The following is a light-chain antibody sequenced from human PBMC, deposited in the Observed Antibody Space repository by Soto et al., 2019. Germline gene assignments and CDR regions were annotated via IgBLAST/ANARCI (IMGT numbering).Light chain of an antibody. CDR1: QSVSSSY. J-gene: IGKJ4*01. CDR3: QQYDSSPLT. V-gene: IGKV3-20*01. CDR2: GAS. Sequence: EIVLTQSPGTLSLSPGERATLSCRASQSVSSSYLAWYQQKPGQAPRLLIYGASSRATGIPDRFSGSGSGTDFTLTISRLEPEDGAVDYCQQYDSSPLTFGGGTKVEIK.